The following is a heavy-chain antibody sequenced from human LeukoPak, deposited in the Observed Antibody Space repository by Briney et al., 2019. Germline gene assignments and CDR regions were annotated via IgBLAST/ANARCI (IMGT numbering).Heavy chain of an antibody. Sequence: ASVKVSCKASGYTFTSYDTNWVRQATGQGLEWMGWMNPNSGNTGYAQKFQGRVTMTRNTSISTAYMELSSLRSEDTAVYYCAVEHSYYYGSGSYLNWGQGTLVTVSS. V-gene: IGHV1-8*01. J-gene: IGHJ4*02. CDR2: MNPNSGNT. CDR3: AVEHSYYYGSGSYLN. D-gene: IGHD3-10*01. CDR1: GYTFTSYD.